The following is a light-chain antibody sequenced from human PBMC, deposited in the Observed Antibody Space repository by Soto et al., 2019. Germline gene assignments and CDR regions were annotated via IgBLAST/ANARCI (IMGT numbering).Light chain of an antibody. CDR3: SSYAGSYTWV. J-gene: IGLJ3*02. CDR1: SSDVGGYNY. V-gene: IGLV2-11*01. CDR2: YVS. Sequence: QSALTQPRSVSGSPGQSVTISCTGISSDVGGYNYVSWYQQHPGKAPKLMIYYVSKRPSGVPDRVSGSKSGNTASLTISGLQAEDEADYYCSSYAGSYTWVFGGGTKLTVL.